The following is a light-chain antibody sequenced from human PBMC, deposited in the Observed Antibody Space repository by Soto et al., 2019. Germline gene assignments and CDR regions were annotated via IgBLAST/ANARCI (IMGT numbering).Light chain of an antibody. V-gene: IGLV2-14*01. Sequence: QSVLPQPASVSGSPGQSITISCTGTSSDVVSYNYVSWYQQHPGKAPKLMIYEVSNRPSGVSNRFSGSKSGNTASLTISGLQAEAEADYYCSSYTSSTTVVFGGGTKVTVL. CDR3: SSYTSSTTVV. CDR2: EVS. J-gene: IGLJ2*01. CDR1: SSDVVSYNY.